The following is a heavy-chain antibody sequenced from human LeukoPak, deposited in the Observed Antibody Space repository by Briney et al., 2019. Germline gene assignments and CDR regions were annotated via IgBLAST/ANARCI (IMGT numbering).Heavy chain of an antibody. Sequence: GGSLRLSCAASGFTFSSYSMNWVRQAPGKGLEWVSSISSSSSYIYYADSVKGRFTISRDNAKNSLYLQMNSLRAEDTAVYYCAIPERGSRMPFDYWGQGTLVTVSS. CDR1: GFTFSSYS. J-gene: IGHJ4*02. D-gene: IGHD1-14*01. V-gene: IGHV3-21*01. CDR3: AIPERGSRMPFDY. CDR2: ISSSSSYI.